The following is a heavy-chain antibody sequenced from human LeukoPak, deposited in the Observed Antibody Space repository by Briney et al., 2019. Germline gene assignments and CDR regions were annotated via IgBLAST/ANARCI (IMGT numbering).Heavy chain of an antibody. Sequence: GGSLRHSCAASGFTFSSYAMHWVRQAPGKGLEWVAVISYDGSNKYYADSVKGRFTISRDNSKNTLYLQMNSLRAEDTAVYYCASAAPNTAMDHFDYWGQGTLVTVSS. CDR3: ASAAPNTAMDHFDY. CDR1: GFTFSSYA. V-gene: IGHV3-30*04. D-gene: IGHD5-18*01. CDR2: ISYDGSNK. J-gene: IGHJ4*02.